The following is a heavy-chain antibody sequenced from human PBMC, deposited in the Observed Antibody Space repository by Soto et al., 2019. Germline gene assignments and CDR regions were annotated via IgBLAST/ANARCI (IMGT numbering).Heavy chain of an antibody. J-gene: IGHJ4*02. V-gene: IGHV1-3*01. CDR3: ARVVRGSYYLGMAFDY. CDR1: GYAFTSYA. Sequence: ASVRVSCKASGYAFTSYAMHWLRQAPGQRLEWMGWINAGNGNTKYSQKFQGRVTITRDTSASTAYMELSSLRSEDTAVYYCARVVRGSYYLGMAFDYWGQGTLVTVSS. CDR2: INAGNGNT. D-gene: IGHD1-26*01.